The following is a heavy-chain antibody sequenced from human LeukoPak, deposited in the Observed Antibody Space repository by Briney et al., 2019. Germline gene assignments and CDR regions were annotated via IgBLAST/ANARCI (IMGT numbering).Heavy chain of an antibody. Sequence: GGSLRLSCAASGFTFTSYWMSWVRQAPGKGLEWVASIKQDGSEKYYEDSVKGRFTITRDNAKNSLNLQMNSLRAEDTAVYYCARHPNYYDSSGYYKGFDCWGQGTLVTVSS. J-gene: IGHJ4*02. CDR3: ARHPNYYDSSGYYKGFDC. D-gene: IGHD3-22*01. CDR1: GFTFTSYW. CDR2: IKQDGSEK. V-gene: IGHV3-7*03.